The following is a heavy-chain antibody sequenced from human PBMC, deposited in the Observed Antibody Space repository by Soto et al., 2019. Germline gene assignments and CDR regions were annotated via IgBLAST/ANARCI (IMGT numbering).Heavy chain of an antibody. V-gene: IGHV3-21*01. D-gene: IGHD3-3*01. CDR1: GFTFSSYS. CDR3: ARGRITIFGVVTPIDY. CDR2: ISSSSSYI. Sequence: VGSLRLSCAASGFTFSSYSMNWVRQAPGKGLEWVSSISSSSSYIYYADSVKGRFTISRDNAKNSLYLQMNSLRAEDTAVYYCARGRITIFGVVTPIDYWGQGTLVTVSS. J-gene: IGHJ4*02.